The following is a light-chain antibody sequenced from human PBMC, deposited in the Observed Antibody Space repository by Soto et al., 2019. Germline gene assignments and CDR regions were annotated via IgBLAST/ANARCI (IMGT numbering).Light chain of an antibody. Sequence: IVLTQSPGTLSLSPGERATLSCRASQSVSSRSLAWYQQKPGQAPRLLISGASSRAADIPDRFSGSGSGTDFTLTINRLEPEDFAVYYCQQYDSSPRTFGQGTKV. V-gene: IGKV3-20*01. J-gene: IGKJ1*01. CDR1: QSVSSRS. CDR2: GAS. CDR3: QQYDSSPRT.